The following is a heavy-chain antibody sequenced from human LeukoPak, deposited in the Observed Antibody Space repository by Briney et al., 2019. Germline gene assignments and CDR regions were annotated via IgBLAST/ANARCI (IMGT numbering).Heavy chain of an antibody. J-gene: IGHJ4*02. V-gene: IGHV3-53*01. CDR2: IYSGGST. Sequence: GGSLRLSCAASGFTVSSNYMSWVHQAPGKGLEWVSVIYSGGSTYYADSVKGRFTISRDNSKNTLYLQMNSLRAEDTAVYYCARALNDFFDYWGQGTLVTVSS. CDR1: GFTVSSNY. CDR3: ARALNDFFDY.